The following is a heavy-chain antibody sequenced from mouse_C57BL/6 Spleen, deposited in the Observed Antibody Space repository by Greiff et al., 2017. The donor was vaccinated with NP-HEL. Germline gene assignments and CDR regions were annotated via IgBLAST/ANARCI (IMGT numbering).Heavy chain of an antibody. V-gene: IGHV1-52*01. CDR3: ARTRLQPEDAMDY. D-gene: IGHD2-4*01. J-gene: IGHJ4*01. CDR2: IDPSDSET. Sequence: QVQLQQPGAELVRPGSSVKLSCKASGYTFTSYWMHWVKQRPIQGLEWIGNIDPSDSETHYNQKFKDKATLSVDKSSSTAYMQLSSLTSKDSAVYYCARTRLQPEDAMDYWGQGTSVTVSS. CDR1: GYTFTSYW.